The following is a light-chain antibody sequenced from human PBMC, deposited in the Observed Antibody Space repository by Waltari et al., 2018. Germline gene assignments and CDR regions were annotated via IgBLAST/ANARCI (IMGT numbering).Light chain of an antibody. CDR2: QVS. CDR1: QSLLNGGGNTF. J-gene: IGKJ1*01. CDR3: MQGTHWPRT. Sequence: DVVMTQSPLSLPVTLGQPASISCRSSQSLLNGGGNTFLNWFQQRPGQSPSSLIYQVSNRDSGVPDRFSGSGSGTDFTLKISRVEAEDVGVYYCMQGTHWPRTFGQGTKVEIK. V-gene: IGKV2-30*01.